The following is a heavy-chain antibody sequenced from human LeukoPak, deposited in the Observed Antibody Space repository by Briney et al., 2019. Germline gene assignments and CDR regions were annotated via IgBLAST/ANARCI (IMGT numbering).Heavy chain of an antibody. CDR3: ARRPPMSAADNWLDP. D-gene: IGHD6-13*01. J-gene: IGHJ5*02. CDR1: GYTLTELS. CDR2: FDPEDGET. Sequence: ASVKVSCKVSGYTLTELSMHWVRQAPGKGLEWMGGFDPEDGETIYAQKFQGRVTMTEDTSTDTAYMELSSLRSEDTAVYYCARRPPMSAADNWLDPWGQGTLVTVSS. V-gene: IGHV1-24*01.